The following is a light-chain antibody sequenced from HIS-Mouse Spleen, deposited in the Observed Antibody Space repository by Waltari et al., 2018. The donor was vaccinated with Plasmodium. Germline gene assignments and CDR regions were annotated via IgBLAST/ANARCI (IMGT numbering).Light chain of an antibody. J-gene: IGKJ2*01. CDR2: LGS. Sequence: DIVMTQSPLSLPVTPGEPASISCRSSQSLLHSNGYNYLDWYLQKPGQSAQLLIYLGSNRASWVPDRFSGSGSGTDFTLKIIRVEAEDVGVYYCMQALQTPRYTFGQGTKLEIK. CDR3: MQALQTPRYT. CDR1: QSLLHSNGYNY. V-gene: IGKV2-28*01.